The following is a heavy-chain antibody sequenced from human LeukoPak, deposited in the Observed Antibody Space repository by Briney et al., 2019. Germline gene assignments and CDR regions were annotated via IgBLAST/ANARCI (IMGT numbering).Heavy chain of an antibody. CDR1: GFTFSSYG. CDR2: ISGNSVGT. V-gene: IGHV3-23*01. D-gene: IGHD3-3*01. J-gene: IGHJ4*02. Sequence: GGSLRLSCAASGFTFSSYGMSWVRQAPGKGLEWVSRISGNSVGTYYADSVKGRFTISRDNAKNSLYLQMNSLRAEDTAVYYCARAPNYDFWSGTFDYWGQGTLVTVSS. CDR3: ARAPNYDFWSGTFDY.